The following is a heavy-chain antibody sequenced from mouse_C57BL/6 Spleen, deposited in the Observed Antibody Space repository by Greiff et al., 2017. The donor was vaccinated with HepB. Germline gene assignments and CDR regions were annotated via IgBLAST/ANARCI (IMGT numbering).Heavy chain of an antibody. D-gene: IGHD2-4*01. CDR1: GFTFSDYG. CDR3: AGDYDYLDY. Sequence: EVQGVESGGGLVKPGGSLKLSCAASGFTFSDYGMHWVRQAPEKGLEWVAYISSGSSNIYYADTVKGRFTIARDNAKNTMYLQMTSLRSEDAAMYYCAGDYDYLDYWGQGTTLTVSS. V-gene: IGHV5-17*01. CDR2: ISSGSSNI. J-gene: IGHJ2*01.